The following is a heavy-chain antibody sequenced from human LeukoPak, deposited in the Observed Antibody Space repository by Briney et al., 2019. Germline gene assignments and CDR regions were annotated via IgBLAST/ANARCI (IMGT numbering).Heavy chain of an antibody. D-gene: IGHD2-21*02. CDR2: IKEDGSAQ. CDR3: AREHIVVVTAPFDY. V-gene: IGHV3-7*01. Sequence: GGSLRLSCGDSGFTFSRSWMTWVRQAPGKGLEWVANIKEDGSAQDYLDSVKGRFTISRDNSKNTLYLEMNSLRAEDTAVYYCAREHIVVVTAPFDYWGQGTLVTVFS. CDR1: GFTFSRSW. J-gene: IGHJ4*02.